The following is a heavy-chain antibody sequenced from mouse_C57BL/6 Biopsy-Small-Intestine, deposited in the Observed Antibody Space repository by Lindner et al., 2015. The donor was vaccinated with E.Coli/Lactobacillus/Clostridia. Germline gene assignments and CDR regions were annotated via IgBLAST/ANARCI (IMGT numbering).Heavy chain of an antibody. Sequence: VQLQESGPELVKPGASVKISCKASGYSFTDYNMNWVKQSNGKSLEWIGVINPNYGTTSYNQKFKGKATLTADKSSSTAYMQLSSLTSEDSAVYFCATYSNYVSYFDYWGQGTTLTVSS. CDR3: ATYSNYVSYFDY. J-gene: IGHJ2*01. D-gene: IGHD2-5*01. CDR2: INPNYGTT. V-gene: IGHV1-39*01. CDR1: GYSFTDYN.